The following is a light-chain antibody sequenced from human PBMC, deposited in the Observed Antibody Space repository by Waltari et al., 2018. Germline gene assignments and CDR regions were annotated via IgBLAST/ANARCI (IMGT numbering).Light chain of an antibody. CDR3: QVWDSSTDHSWV. CDR2: YDH. V-gene: IGLV3-21*04. CDR1: KLVYKS. J-gene: IGLJ3*02. Sequence: SYVLTQPPSVSVAPGETARITCGGDKLVYKSVHWYQQRPGQAPVLFLSYDHDRPSGIPERCSGSKSGNTATLTIIRVEAGDAADYYCQVWDSSTDHSWVFGGGTRLTVL.